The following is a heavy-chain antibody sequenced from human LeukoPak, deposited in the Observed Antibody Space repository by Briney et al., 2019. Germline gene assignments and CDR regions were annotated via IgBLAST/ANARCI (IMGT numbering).Heavy chain of an antibody. CDR1: GGTFSSHA. CDR2: IIPIFGTA. Sequence: SVKVSCKASGGTFSSHAISWVRQAPGQGLEWIGRIIPIFGTANYAQKFQGRVTITTDESTSTAYMELSSLRSEDTAVYYCARNYYDSSGYYDYYYYMDVWGKGTTVTVSS. J-gene: IGHJ6*03. V-gene: IGHV1-69*05. CDR3: ARNYYDSSGYYDYYYYMDV. D-gene: IGHD3-22*01.